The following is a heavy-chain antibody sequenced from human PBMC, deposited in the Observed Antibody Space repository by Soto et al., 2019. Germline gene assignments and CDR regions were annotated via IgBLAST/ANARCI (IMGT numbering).Heavy chain of an antibody. J-gene: IGHJ6*02. CDR2: ISAYNGNT. CDR1: GYTFTSYG. V-gene: IGHV1-18*01. D-gene: IGHD4-17*01. Sequence: QVQLVQSGAEVKKPGASVKVSCKASGYTFTSYGISWVRQAPGQGLEWMGWISAYNGNTNYAQKLQGRVTMTTDTSTSTAYRELRSLRSDDTAVYYCASRDYGGGGAGSYGMAVWGQGTTVTVSS. CDR3: ASRDYGGGGAGSYGMAV.